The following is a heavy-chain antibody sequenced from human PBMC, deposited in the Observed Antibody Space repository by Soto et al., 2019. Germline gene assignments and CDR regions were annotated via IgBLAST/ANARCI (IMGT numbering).Heavy chain of an antibody. D-gene: IGHD5-18*01. CDR3: ARAVDTDGYYYYGMDV. V-gene: IGHV5-51*01. CDR2: IYPGDSDT. J-gene: IGHJ6*02. Sequence: GESLKISCKCSGYSFTSYWIGWVRQMPGKGLEWMGIIYPGDSDTRYSPSFQGQVTISADKSISTAYLQWSSLKASDTAMYYCARAVDTDGYYYYGMDVWGQGTTVTVSS. CDR1: GYSFTSYW.